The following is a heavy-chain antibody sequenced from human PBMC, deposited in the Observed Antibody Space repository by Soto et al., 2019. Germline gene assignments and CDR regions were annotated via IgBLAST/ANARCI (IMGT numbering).Heavy chain of an antibody. CDR2: IYWDDDK. CDR3: AHRVLRTVFGLVTTTAIYFDF. D-gene: IGHD3-3*01. CDR1: GFSLTTSGVG. V-gene: IGHV2-5*02. Sequence: QITLNESGPTVVRPTETLTLTCRFSGFSLTTSGVGVGWIRQSPGKAPELLALIYWDDDKRYSASLKSRLTITKDTSKNQEVLTVSDLDPTDTATYYCAHRVLRTVFGLVTTTAIYFDFWGQGTPVAVSS. J-gene: IGHJ4*02.